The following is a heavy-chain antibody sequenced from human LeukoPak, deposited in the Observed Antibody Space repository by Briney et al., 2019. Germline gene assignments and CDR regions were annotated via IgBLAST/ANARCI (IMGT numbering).Heavy chain of an antibody. Sequence: PSETLSLTCAVYRGSFSGYYWSWIRQPPGKGLEGIGEINHSGSTNYNPSLKSRVTISVDTSKNQFSLKLSSVTAADTAVYYCARGRSTMVRGVIIFYFDYWGQGTLVTVSS. D-gene: IGHD3-10*01. J-gene: IGHJ4*02. CDR1: RGSFSGYY. V-gene: IGHV4-34*01. CDR2: INHSGST. CDR3: ARGRSTMVRGVIIFYFDY.